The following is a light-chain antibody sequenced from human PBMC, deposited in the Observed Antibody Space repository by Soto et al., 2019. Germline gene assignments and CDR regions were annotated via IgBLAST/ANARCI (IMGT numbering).Light chain of an antibody. J-gene: IGLJ3*02. CDR2: SNN. V-gene: IGLV1-44*01. CDR3: AAWDGSLNGVV. CDR1: SSNIGSNT. Sequence: QSVLTQPPSASGTPGQRVTISCSGSSSNIGSNTVNWYQQLPGTAPKLLIYSNNQRPSEVPDRFSGSKSGTSASLAISGLQSEDEADYYCAAWDGSLNGVVFGGGTKLTVL.